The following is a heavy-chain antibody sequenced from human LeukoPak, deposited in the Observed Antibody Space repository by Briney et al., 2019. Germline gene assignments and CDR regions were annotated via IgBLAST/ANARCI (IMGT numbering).Heavy chain of an antibody. CDR1: GGSISSSNYY. V-gene: IGHV4-39*01. J-gene: IGHJ4*02. Sequence: SETLSLTCTVSGGSISSSNYYWGWIRQPPGKGLEWIGNIYYSGSTYYNSSLKSRVTISVDTSKNQFSLKLSSVTAADTAVYYCARVEVLYSSSWITTDYWGQGTLVTVSS. CDR2: IYYSGST. CDR3: ARVEVLYSSSWITTDY. D-gene: IGHD6-13*01.